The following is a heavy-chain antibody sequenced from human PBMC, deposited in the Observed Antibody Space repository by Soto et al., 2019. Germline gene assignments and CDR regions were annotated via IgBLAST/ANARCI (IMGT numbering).Heavy chain of an antibody. Sequence: GASVKVSCKASGYTFTTYSMHWVRQAPGQRLEWMGWINVGNGNTKYSQKFQGRVTITRDTTASTGYMELSGLKSEDTAVYYRARSYDLLTNFDYWGQGTLVTVSS. CDR2: INVGNGNT. D-gene: IGHD3-9*01. V-gene: IGHV1-3*01. CDR1: GYTFTTYS. J-gene: IGHJ4*01. CDR3: ARSYDLLTNFDY.